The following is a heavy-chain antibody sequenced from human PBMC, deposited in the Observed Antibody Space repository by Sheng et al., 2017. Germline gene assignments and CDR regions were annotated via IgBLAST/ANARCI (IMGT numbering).Heavy chain of an antibody. J-gene: IGHJ3*02. Sequence: QVQLVESGGGVVQPGRSLRLSCAASGFTFSSYAMNWVRQAPGKGLEWVAVMSYDGSNKHYADSVKGRFTISRDNSKTTVYLQMNSLRTEDTAVYYCARDARDGYSFHFVPTHDAVDMWGQGTLVTVSP. D-gene: IGHD4-4*01. CDR3: ARDARDGYSFHFVPTHDAVDM. V-gene: IGHV3-30*04. CDR1: GFTFSSYA. CDR2: MSYDGSNK.